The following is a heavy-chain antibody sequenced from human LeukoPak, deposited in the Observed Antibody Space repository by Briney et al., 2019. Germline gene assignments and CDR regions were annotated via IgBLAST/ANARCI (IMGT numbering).Heavy chain of an antibody. CDR2: ISGSRSYI. CDR3: ARDVRSAILPETYYYYGMDV. D-gene: IGHD3-9*01. J-gene: IGHJ6*02. Sequence: GGSLTLACSASGFTVSSYSMNWVLQAPGKGLEWMCSISGSRSYIYYAGSVKGRFTITGANAKNSLDLQPHSLRAQDTAVYCCARDVRSAILPETYYYYGMDVCGQGPTVTVS. V-gene: IGHV3-21*01. CDR1: GFTVSSYS.